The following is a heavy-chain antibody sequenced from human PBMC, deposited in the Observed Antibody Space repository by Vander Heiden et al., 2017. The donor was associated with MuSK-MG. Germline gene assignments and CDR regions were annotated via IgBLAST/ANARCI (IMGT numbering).Heavy chain of an antibody. CDR3: ARIRDHPMIGGGLDT. J-gene: IGHJ5*02. D-gene: IGHD3-22*01. Sequence: QVQLVQSGAEVREPGASVKVSCAASGYTFTNYFIHWMRQAPGQGLEWMGFINLSSVFTAYGPEFRGRVTWTRDTSTTTVYMDRSSRKSDDTAVDYCARIRDHPMIGGGLDTWGQGTRVIVSS. CDR2: INLSSVFT. CDR1: GYTFTNYF. V-gene: IGHV1-46*01.